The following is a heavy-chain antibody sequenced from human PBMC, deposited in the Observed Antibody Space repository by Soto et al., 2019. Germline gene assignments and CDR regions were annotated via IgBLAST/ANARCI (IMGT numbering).Heavy chain of an antibody. V-gene: IGHV2-5*02. CDR1: GFSLSTSGVG. CDR3: APLTPGIAAAAPDY. D-gene: IGHD6-13*01. CDR2: IYWDDDK. Sequence: QITLKESGPTLVKPTQTLTLTCTFSGFSLSTSGVGVGWIRQPPGKALEWLALIYWDDDKRYSPSLKSRLTTXKXTYXNQVVLTMTNMDPVDTATYYCAPLTPGIAAAAPDYWGQGTLVTVSS. J-gene: IGHJ4*02.